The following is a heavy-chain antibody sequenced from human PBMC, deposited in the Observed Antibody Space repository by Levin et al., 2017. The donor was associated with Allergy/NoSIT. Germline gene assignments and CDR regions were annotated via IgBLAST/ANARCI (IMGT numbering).Heavy chain of an antibody. CDR2: ISWNSGSI. CDR3: AKDIRGDYGDYGRYYYYGMDV. D-gene: IGHD4-17*01. V-gene: IGHV3-9*01. Sequence: SLKISCAASGFTFDDYAMHWVRQAPGKGLEWVSGISWNSGSIGYADSVKGRFTISRDNAKNSLYLQMNSLRAEDTALYYCAKDIRGDYGDYGRYYYYGMDVWGQGTTVTVSS. J-gene: IGHJ6*02. CDR1: GFTFDDYA.